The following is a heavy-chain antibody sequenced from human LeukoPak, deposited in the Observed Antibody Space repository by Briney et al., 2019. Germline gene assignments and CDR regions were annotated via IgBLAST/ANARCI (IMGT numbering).Heavy chain of an antibody. D-gene: IGHD3-22*01. V-gene: IGHV4-4*07. J-gene: IGHJ4*02. CDR2: IYTSGST. Sequence: SETLSLTCTVSGGSIGSYYWSWIRQPAGKGLEWIGRIYTSGSTNYNPSLKSRVTMSVDTSKNQFSLKLSSVTAADTAVYYCAREEEDYYDSSGYYGDWGQGTLVTVSS. CDR1: GGSIGSYY. CDR3: AREEEDYYDSSGYYGD.